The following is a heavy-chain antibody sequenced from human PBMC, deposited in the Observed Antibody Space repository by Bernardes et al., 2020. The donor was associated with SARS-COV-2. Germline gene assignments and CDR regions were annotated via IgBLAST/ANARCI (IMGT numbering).Heavy chain of an antibody. CDR1: GGSISSYY. CDR3: ARGGRRIVVVPAAATGYYWFDP. V-gene: IGHV4-59*01. CDR2: IYYSGST. D-gene: IGHD2-2*01. J-gene: IGHJ5*01. Sequence: SETLSLTCTVSGGSISSYYWSWIRQPPGKGLEWIGYIYYSGSTNYNPSLQSRVTISVDTSKNQFSLKLRSVTAADTAVYYCARGGRRIVVVPAAATGYYWFDPWGQGTLVTVSS.